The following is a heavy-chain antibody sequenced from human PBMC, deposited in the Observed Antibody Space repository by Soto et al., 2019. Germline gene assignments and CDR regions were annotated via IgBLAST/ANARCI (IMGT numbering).Heavy chain of an antibody. CDR1: GGSISSGAYY. J-gene: IGHJ4*02. V-gene: IGHV4-31*03. CDR3: AREGGDGVDY. Sequence: SETLSLTCSVSGGSISSGAYYWSWIRQHPGAGLECIAYIYYSGDTYYNPSLKSRVTLSVDTSKKQFSLNLSSVTAADTAVYHCAREGGDGVDYWGQGTLVTVSS. CDR2: IYYSGDT. D-gene: IGHD3-16*01.